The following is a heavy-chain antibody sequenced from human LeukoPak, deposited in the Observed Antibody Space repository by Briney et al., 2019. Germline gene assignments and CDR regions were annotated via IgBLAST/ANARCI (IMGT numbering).Heavy chain of an antibody. V-gene: IGHV3-30*02. CDR3: VKDPSGAAASGSFDF. CDR1: GFTFSNYG. Sequence: PGGSLRLSCAGSGFTFSNYGMHWVRQAPGTGLEWVAFIRSDSSYIYYLESVKGRFTISRDNSKNTLYLQMHSLRPEDTALYYCVKDPSGAAASGSFDFWGQGTLVTVSS. J-gene: IGHJ4*02. CDR2: IRSDSSYI. D-gene: IGHD6-13*01.